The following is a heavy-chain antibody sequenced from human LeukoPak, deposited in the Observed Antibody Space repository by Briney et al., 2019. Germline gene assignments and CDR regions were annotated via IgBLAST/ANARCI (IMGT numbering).Heavy chain of an antibody. V-gene: IGHV4-61*02. J-gene: IGHJ4*02. CDR2: IYTSGST. CDR1: GGSISSGSYY. D-gene: IGHD6-19*01. Sequence: SETLSLTCTVSGGSISSGSYYWSWIRQPAGKGLEWIGRIYTSGSTNYNPSLKSRVTISVDTSKNQFSLKLSSVTAADTAVYYCASSLGSGWFDYWGQGTLVTVSS. CDR3: ASSLGSGWFDY.